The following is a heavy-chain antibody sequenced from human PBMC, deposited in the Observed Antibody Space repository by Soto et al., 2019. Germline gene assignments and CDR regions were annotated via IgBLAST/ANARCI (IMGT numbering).Heavy chain of an antibody. D-gene: IGHD6-13*01. CDR3: AMRPYSSSLFHAAEYFQH. J-gene: IGHJ1*01. CDR1: GFTFSSYS. CDR2: ISSSSSTV. V-gene: IGHV3-48*02. Sequence: GGSLRLSCAASGFTFSSYSMNWVRQAPGKGLEWVSYISSSSSTVYYADSVKGRFTISIDNAKNSLYLQMNSLRDEDTAVYYCAMRPYSSSLFHAAEYFQHWGQVTLVTVSS.